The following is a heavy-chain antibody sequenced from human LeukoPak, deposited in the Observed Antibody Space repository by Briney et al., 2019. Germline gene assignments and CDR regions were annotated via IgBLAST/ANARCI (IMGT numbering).Heavy chain of an antibody. V-gene: IGHV1-2*02. CDR3: ARGRTVDKLTEDLSGN. D-gene: IGHD1-1*01. Sequence: GASVKVSCKASGYTFTDYYMHWVRQAPGQGLEWMGWINPNSGGTNYAQKFQDRVTMTRDTSTSTAYLGLTSLRSDDTAMYYCARGRTVDKLTEDLSGNWGQGTLVTVSS. CDR2: INPNSGGT. CDR1: GYTFTDYY. J-gene: IGHJ4*02.